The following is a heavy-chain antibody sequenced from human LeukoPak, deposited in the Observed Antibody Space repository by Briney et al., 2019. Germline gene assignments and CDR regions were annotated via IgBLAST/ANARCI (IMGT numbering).Heavy chain of an antibody. D-gene: IGHD5-24*01. V-gene: IGHV4-4*07. CDR3: ARGIWEMATIPYWQFYI. J-gene: IGHJ2*01. CDR1: GASLSNYY. CDR2: ISTSGST. Sequence: SETLSLTCTVSGASLSNYYWSWIRQPAGKGPEWIGRISTSGSTNYNPSLKSRVTMSVDTSKNQFSLKLSSVTAADTALYYCARGIWEMATIPYWQFYIWGRGTLVTVSS.